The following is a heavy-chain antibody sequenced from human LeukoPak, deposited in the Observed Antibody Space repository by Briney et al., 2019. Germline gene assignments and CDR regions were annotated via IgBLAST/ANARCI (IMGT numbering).Heavy chain of an antibody. Sequence: PGGSLRLSCAASGFTFDDYAMHWVRQAPGKGLEWVSGISWNSGSIGYADSVKGRFTISRDNAKNSLYLQMNSLRAEDTALYYCAKGYTNWGPTDDAFDIWGQGTMVTVSS. J-gene: IGHJ3*02. V-gene: IGHV3-9*01. CDR1: GFTFDDYA. CDR3: AKGYTNWGPTDDAFDI. CDR2: ISWNSGSI. D-gene: IGHD7-27*01.